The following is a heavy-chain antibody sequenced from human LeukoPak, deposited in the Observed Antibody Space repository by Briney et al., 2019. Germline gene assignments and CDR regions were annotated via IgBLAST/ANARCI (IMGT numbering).Heavy chain of an antibody. Sequence: ASVKVSCKASGYTFTSYDINWVRQATGQGLEWMGWMNPNSGNTGYAQKFQGRVTITRNTSISTAYMELSSLRSEDTAVYYCAFETLSHDAFDIWGQGTMVTVSS. CDR1: GYTFTSYD. D-gene: IGHD3-16*01. CDR3: AFETLSHDAFDI. J-gene: IGHJ3*02. V-gene: IGHV1-8*03. CDR2: MNPNSGNT.